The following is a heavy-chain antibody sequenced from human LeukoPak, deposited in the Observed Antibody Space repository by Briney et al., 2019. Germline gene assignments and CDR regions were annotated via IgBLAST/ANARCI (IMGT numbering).Heavy chain of an antibody. J-gene: IGHJ4*02. CDR3: ARRRRRFLEWLPFVFDY. CDR2: INHSGST. CDR1: GFTFSNYA. D-gene: IGHD3-3*01. V-gene: IGHV4-34*01. Sequence: GSLRLSCAASGFTFSNYAMSWVRQPPGKGLEWIGEINHSGSTNYNPSLKSRVTISVDTSKNQFSLKLSSVTAADTAVYYCARRRRRFLEWLPFVFDYWGQGTLVTVSS.